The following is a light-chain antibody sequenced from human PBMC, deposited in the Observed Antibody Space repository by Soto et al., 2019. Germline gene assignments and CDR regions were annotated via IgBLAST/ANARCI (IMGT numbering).Light chain of an antibody. CDR1: SSDVGGYNY. J-gene: IGLJ1*01. CDR3: CSYAGRYTDV. CDR2: DVS. V-gene: IGLV2-11*01. Sequence: QSVLTQPRSVSGSPGQSVTISCSGTSSDVGGYNYVSWYQQYPGKAPKLMIYDVSKRPSGVPDRFSGSKSGNTASLTITGLQAEDEADYYCCSYAGRYTDVFGTGTKVTVL.